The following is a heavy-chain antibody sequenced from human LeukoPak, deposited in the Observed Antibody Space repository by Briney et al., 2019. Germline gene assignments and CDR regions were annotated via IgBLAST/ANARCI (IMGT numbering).Heavy chain of an antibody. Sequence: GASVKVSCXASGYTFTSYDINWVRQATGQGLEWMGWMNPNSGNTGYAQKFQRRVTITRNTSISTPYMELSSLRSEDTAVYYCARTAVGHYYYYMDVWGKGTTVTVSS. D-gene: IGHD4-17*01. CDR1: GYTFTSYD. CDR2: MNPNSGNT. CDR3: ARTAVGHYYYYMDV. V-gene: IGHV1-8*03. J-gene: IGHJ6*03.